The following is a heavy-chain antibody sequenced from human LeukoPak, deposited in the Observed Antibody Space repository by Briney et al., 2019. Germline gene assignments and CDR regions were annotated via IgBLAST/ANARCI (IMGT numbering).Heavy chain of an antibody. CDR3: AKSMVLGHSPLFDY. D-gene: IGHD3-10*01. J-gene: IGHJ4*02. V-gene: IGHV3-21*04. CDR2: ISSSSSYI. Sequence: GGSLRLSCAASGFTFSSYSMNWVRQAPGEGLEWVSSISSSSSYIYYADSVKGRFTISRDNAKNSLYPQMNSLRAEDTAVYYCAKSMVLGHSPLFDYWGQGTLVTVSS. CDR1: GFTFSSYS.